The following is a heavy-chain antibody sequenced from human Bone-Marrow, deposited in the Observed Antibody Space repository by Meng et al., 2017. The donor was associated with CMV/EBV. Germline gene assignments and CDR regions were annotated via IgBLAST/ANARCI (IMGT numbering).Heavy chain of an antibody. Sequence: GESLKISCAASGFTFSSYGMHWVRQAPGKGLEWVAFIRYDGSNKYYADSAKGRFTISRDNSKNTLYLQMNSLRAEDTAVYYCAKATYSSPPFDYWGQGTLVTVSS. CDR2: IRYDGSNK. V-gene: IGHV3-30*02. CDR3: AKATYSSPPFDY. J-gene: IGHJ4*02. D-gene: IGHD4-11*01. CDR1: GFTFSSYG.